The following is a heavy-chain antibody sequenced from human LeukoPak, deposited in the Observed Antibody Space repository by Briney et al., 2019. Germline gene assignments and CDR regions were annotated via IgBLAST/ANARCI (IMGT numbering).Heavy chain of an antibody. CDR1: GFTFSSYE. CDR3: AREGEQIDY. Sequence: PGGSLRLSCAASGFTFSSYEFNWVRQAPRKGLEWISYISTSCNTIFYADSVKGRFAISRDSAKNSLYLQMNSLGAEDTAVYYCAREGEQIDYWGQGTLVTGSS. D-gene: IGHD3-16*01. V-gene: IGHV3-48*03. J-gene: IGHJ4*02. CDR2: ISTSCNTI.